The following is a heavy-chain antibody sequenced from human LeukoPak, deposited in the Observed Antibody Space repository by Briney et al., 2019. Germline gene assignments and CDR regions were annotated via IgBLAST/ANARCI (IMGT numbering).Heavy chain of an antibody. CDR3: AKGSYYYDSADYFDY. Sequence: GRSLRLSCAASGFTFSSYAMCWVRQAPGKGLEWVSTLSGSGGNTYYADSVKGRVTISRDNSKNTLYLQMNSLRAEDTAVYHCAKGSYYYDSADYFDYWGQGTLVTVSS. D-gene: IGHD3-22*01. CDR1: GFTFSSYA. CDR2: LSGSGGNT. V-gene: IGHV3-23*01. J-gene: IGHJ4*02.